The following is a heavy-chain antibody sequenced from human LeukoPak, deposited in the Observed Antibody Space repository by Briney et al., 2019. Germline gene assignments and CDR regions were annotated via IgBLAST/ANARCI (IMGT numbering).Heavy chain of an antibody. CDR3: ARSSSGWHNWFDP. J-gene: IGHJ5*02. V-gene: IGHV4-59*01. CDR1: GGSISSYY. Sequence: SETLSLTCTVSGGSISSYYWSWIRQPPGKGLEWIGYIYYSGSTNYNPSLKGRVTISVDTSKNQFSLKLSSVTAADTAVYYCARSSSGWHNWFDPWGQGTLVTVSS. D-gene: IGHD6-19*01. CDR2: IYYSGST.